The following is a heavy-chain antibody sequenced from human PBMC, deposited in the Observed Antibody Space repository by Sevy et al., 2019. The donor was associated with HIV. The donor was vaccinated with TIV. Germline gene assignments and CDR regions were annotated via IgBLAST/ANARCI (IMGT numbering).Heavy chain of an antibody. CDR3: ARDYGDYVDYYYYYMDV. Sequence: SETLSLTCAVYGGSFSGYYWSWIRQPPGKGLEWIGEINHSGSTNYNPSLKSRVTISVDTSKNQFSLKLSSVTAADTAVYYCARDYGDYVDYYYYYMDVWGKGTTVTVSS. CDR1: GGSFSGYY. J-gene: IGHJ6*03. D-gene: IGHD4-17*01. V-gene: IGHV4-34*01. CDR2: INHSGST.